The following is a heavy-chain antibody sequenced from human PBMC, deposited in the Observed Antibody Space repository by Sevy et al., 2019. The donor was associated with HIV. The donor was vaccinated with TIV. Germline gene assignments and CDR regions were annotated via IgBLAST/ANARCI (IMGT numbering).Heavy chain of an antibody. V-gene: IGHV3-48*02. CDR1: GFTFSSYS. D-gene: IGHD3-22*01. CDR2: ISSSSGTI. Sequence: GGSLRLSCAASGFTFSSYSMNWVRQAPGKGLEWVSYISSSSGTIYYADSVKGRFTISRDNAKNSLYLQMSSLRDEDTAVYYCARDYYDSSGYSMNFDYWGQGTTVTVSS. J-gene: IGHJ4*03. CDR3: ARDYYDSSGYSMNFDY.